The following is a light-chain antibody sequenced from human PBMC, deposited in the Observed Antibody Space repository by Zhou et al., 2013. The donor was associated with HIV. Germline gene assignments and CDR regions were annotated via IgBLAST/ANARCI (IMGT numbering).Light chain of an antibody. CDR2: GAS. CDR1: QSVSSN. CDR3: QQYNKWPRG. Sequence: ERVMTQSPATLSVSPGERATLSCRASQSVSSNLAWYQQRPGQAPRVLIYGASTRATGIPARFSGSGSGTEFTLTISSMQFEDSAVYYCQQYNKWPRGFGQGTKVEIK. J-gene: IGKJ1*01. V-gene: IGKV3-15*01.